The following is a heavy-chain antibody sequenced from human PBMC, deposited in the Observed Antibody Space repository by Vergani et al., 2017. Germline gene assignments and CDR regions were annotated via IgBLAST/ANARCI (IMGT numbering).Heavy chain of an antibody. CDR3: ARVVAARGFDS. J-gene: IGHJ4*02. CDR1: GGSMNNDY. CDR2: IYPSGTT. V-gene: IGHV4-4*07. D-gene: IGHD6-6*01. Sequence: QVQLQESGPELVKPSETLSLICTVSGGSMNNDYWTWIRQPAGRALEWIGRIYPSGTTNHNPTLKSRVTMSVDTSKSQFSLQLSSLTAADTATYYCARVVAARGFDSWGQGILVTGSS.